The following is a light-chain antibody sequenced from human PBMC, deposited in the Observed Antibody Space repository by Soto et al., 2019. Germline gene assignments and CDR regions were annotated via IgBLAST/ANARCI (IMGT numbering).Light chain of an antibody. V-gene: IGLV2-8*01. J-gene: IGLJ1*01. CDR2: EVS. Sequence: QSVLTQPPSASGSPGQSVTISCTGTSSDVGGYNYVSWYQQHPGKAPKLMIYEVSKRPSGVPDRFSGSKSGNKASLTVSGLQAEDEADHYCSSYAGSNNFVVFGTGTKVTVL. CDR1: SSDVGGYNY. CDR3: SSYAGSNNFVV.